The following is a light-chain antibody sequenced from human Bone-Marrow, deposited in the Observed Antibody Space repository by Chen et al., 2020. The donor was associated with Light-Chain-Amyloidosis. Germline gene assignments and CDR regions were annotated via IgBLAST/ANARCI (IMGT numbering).Light chain of an antibody. Sequence: QSALTQPASVSGSPGQSITISCPGSSSDIGGYNYVSWFQQLPGKAPQLIIYDVSNRPSVVSHRFSGSKSGNTASLTISGLQAGDEADYYCSSYGGSSTPVVFGGGTKLTVL. J-gene: IGLJ3*02. CDR2: DVS. CDR3: SSYGGSSTPVV. CDR1: SSDIGGYNY. V-gene: IGLV2-14*03.